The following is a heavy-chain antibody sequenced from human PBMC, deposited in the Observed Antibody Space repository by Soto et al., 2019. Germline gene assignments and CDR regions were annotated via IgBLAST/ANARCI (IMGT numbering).Heavy chain of an antibody. CDR3: ARAWEFLPATEGGGSFDY. J-gene: IGHJ4*02. D-gene: IGHD3-3*01. CDR2: ISTISSYT. CDR1: GFMFSDYY. V-gene: IGHV3-11*05. Sequence: QVQLVESGGGLVKPGGSLRLSCEASGFMFSDYYMSWIRQAPGKGLEWVSYISTISSYTNYADSVKGRFTISRDNAKNSLYLQINSLRAEDTDVYFCARAWEFLPATEGGGSFDYWGQGTLVTVSS.